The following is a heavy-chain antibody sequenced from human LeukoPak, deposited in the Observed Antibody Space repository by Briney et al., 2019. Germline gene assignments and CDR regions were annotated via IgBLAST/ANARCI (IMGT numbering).Heavy chain of an antibody. D-gene: IGHD6-19*01. CDR1: GFTFSSYE. J-gene: IGHJ4*02. CDR2: ISSSGSTI. V-gene: IGHV3-48*03. CDR3: AREQWLGTYDY. Sequence: GGSLRLSCAASGFTFSSYEMNWVRQAPGKGLEWVSYISSSGSTIYYADSVKGRFTISRDNAKNSLYLQMNSLSAEDTAVYYCAREQWLGTYDYWGQGTLVTVSS.